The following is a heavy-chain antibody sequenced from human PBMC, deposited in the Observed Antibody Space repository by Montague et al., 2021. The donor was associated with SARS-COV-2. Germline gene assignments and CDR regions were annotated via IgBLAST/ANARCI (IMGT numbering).Heavy chain of an antibody. V-gene: IGHV4-34*01. J-gene: IGHJ5*02. CDR1: GGSFSGYY. D-gene: IGHD2-2*02. CDR2: INHSGST. CDR3: ASLTLGYCSSTSCYSDWFDP. Sequence: SETLSLTCAVYGGSFSGYYWSWIRKPPGKGLKWIGEINHSGSTNYNPSLKSRVTISVDTSKNQFSLKLSAVTAADTAVYYCASLTLGYCSSTSCYSDWFDPWGQGTLVTVSS.